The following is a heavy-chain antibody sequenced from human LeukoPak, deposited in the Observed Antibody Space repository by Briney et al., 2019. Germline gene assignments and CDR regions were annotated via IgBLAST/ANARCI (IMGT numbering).Heavy chain of an antibody. CDR1: GGSISSYY. CDR2: IYYSGST. CDR3: ARGGSYNDY. D-gene: IGHD1-26*01. Sequence: SSETLSLTCTVSGGSISSYYWSWIRQPPGKGLEWIGYIYYSGSTNYNPSLKSRVTISVDTSKNQFSLKLSSVTAADTAVYYCARGGSYNDYWGQGTLVTVSS. V-gene: IGHV4-59*08. J-gene: IGHJ4*02.